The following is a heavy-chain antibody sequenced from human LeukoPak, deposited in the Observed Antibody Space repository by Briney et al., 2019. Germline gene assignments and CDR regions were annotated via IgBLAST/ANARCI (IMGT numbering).Heavy chain of an antibody. CDR3: AKMDYDFWSGSFDN. D-gene: IGHD3-3*01. CDR1: GFTFNDYA. V-gene: IGHV3-30-3*02. J-gene: IGHJ4*02. Sequence: GGSLRLSCAASGFTFNDYAMYWVRQAPGKGLEWVTLISYDGYDKSYADSVRGRFTISRDNSRNTLYLQMNSLRAEDTAVYYCAKMDYDFWSGSFDNWGQGTLVTVSS. CDR2: ISYDGYDK.